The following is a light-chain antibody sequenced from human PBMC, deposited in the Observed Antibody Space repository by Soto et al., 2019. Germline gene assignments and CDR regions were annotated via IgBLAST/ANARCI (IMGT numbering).Light chain of an antibody. CDR2: GAS. CDR1: QSISTK. J-gene: IGKJ1*01. Sequence: IVMTQSPATLSVSPGERATLSCRASQSISTKLAWYQQKPGQAPRLLIYGASTRATGVPARFTGSGSGTEFTLTISSLQFDDSAVYYCQQYNNWWTFGQGTKWIS. CDR3: QQYNNWWT. V-gene: IGKV3-15*01.